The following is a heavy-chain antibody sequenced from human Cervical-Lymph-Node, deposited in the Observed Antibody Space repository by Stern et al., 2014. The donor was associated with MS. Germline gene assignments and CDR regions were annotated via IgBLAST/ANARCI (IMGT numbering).Heavy chain of an antibody. CDR3: AKTTYSSGWYLKS. V-gene: IGHV3-23*04. D-gene: IGHD6-19*01. CDR2: ISGSGGRT. J-gene: IGHJ4*02. Sequence: EDQLVESGGGLVQPGGSLRLSCAASGFTFSSYAMSWVRQAPGQGLEWASAISGSGGRTYYADSVKGRFTISRDNSKNTLYLQMNSLRAEDTAVYYCAKTTYSSGWYLKSWGQGTLVTVSS. CDR1: GFTFSSYA.